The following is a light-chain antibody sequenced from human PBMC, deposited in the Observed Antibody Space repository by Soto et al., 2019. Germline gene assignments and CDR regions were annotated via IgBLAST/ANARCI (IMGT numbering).Light chain of an antibody. CDR2: VAS. Sequence: DIQMTQSPSSVSASIGDRVTVTCRAGQDIGTWLAWYQQKPGNAPKLLISVASKSQSGVPSRFSGSGSGTHFTLTISSLQPEDLATYYCQKCHSFPHTFGQGTKVDIK. CDR1: QDIGTW. CDR3: QKCHSFPHT. J-gene: IGKJ2*01. V-gene: IGKV1D-12*01.